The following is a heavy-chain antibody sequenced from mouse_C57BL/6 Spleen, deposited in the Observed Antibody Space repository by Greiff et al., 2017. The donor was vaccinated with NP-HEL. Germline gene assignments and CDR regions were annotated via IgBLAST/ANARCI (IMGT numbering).Heavy chain of an antibody. CDR1: GFTFSDYY. J-gene: IGHJ1*03. CDR2: ISNGGGST. Sequence: EVKLMESGGGLVQPGGSLKLSCAASGFTFSDYYMYWVRQTPEKRLEWVAYISNGGGSTYYPDTVKGRFTISRDNAKNTLYLQMSRLKSEDTAMYYCARPLYDYDLYWYFDVWGTGTTVTVSS. D-gene: IGHD2-4*01. CDR3: ARPLYDYDLYWYFDV. V-gene: IGHV5-12*01.